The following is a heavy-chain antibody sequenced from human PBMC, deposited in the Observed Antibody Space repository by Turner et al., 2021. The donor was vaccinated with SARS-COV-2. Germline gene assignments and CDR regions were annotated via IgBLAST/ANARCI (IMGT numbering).Heavy chain of an antibody. CDR3: ASPRCSSTSCLTQGYYGMDV. CDR1: GGLFTGYS. V-gene: IGHV4-34*01. J-gene: IGHJ6*02. CDR2: INHSGST. D-gene: IGHD2-2*01. Sequence: QVQLQQWRAGLVKLLDPLSPTCAVHGGLFTGYSWSWLRQPPGKGLEWLGEINHSGSTNYNPSLKSRVTISVDTSKNQFSLKLSSGTAADTAMDYCASPRCSSTSCLTQGYYGMDVWGQGTTVTVSS.